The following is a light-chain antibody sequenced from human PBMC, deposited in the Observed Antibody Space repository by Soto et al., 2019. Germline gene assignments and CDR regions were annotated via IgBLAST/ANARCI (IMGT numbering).Light chain of an antibody. Sequence: ILMTHSPSSLSWXXGHRVTITCRASQDIANFLAWYQQKPGKVPKLLIYAAFTLQSGVPSRFSGSGSGTDFTLTISSLQPEDVATYYCQKCKVAPFTFGGGTKVDIK. CDR1: QDIANF. V-gene: IGKV1-27*01. CDR2: AAF. J-gene: IGKJ4*01. CDR3: QKCKVAPFT.